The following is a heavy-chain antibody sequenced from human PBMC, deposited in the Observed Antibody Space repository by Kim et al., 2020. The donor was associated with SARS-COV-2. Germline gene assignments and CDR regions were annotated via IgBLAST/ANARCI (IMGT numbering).Heavy chain of an antibody. CDR2: IWYDGSNK. CDR1: GFTFSSYG. D-gene: IGHD4-17*01. Sequence: GGSLRLSCAASGFTFSSYGMHWVRQAPGKGLEWVAVIWYDGSNKYYADSVKGRFTISRDNSKNTLYLQMNSLRAEDTAVYYCAREPDYGGNPDAFDIWGQGTMVTVSS. J-gene: IGHJ3*02. CDR3: AREPDYGGNPDAFDI. V-gene: IGHV3-33*01.